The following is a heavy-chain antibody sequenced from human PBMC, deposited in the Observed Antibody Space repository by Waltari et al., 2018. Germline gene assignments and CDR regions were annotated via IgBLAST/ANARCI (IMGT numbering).Heavy chain of an antibody. CDR1: GFTFRAHW. V-gene: IGHV3-7*01. CDR2: IRKDGRED. Sequence: EEQLVESGGGLVPPGESLRLSCVASGFTFRAHWMAWVPQAPGKELEWVAKIRKDGREDMYVDSGKGRFSISKDNAKNSVFLQMNNLRAEDTAVYYCARDHWYSLDLWGQGTRVTVSP. J-gene: IGHJ4*02. D-gene: IGHD2-21*02. CDR3: ARDHWYSLDL.